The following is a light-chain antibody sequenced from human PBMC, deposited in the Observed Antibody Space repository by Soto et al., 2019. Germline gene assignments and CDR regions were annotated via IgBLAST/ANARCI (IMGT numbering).Light chain of an antibody. CDR3: QHYGSSPPVT. V-gene: IGKV3-20*01. CDR2: GAS. J-gene: IGKJ2*01. CDR1: QSVSSNY. Sequence: EIVLTQSPGTLSLSPGERATLSCRASQSVSSNYLAWYQQKPGLAPRLLIYGASSRATVIPDRFSGSGSGTDFTITISRLEPEDFAVYYCQHYGSSPPVTFAQGTKLEIK.